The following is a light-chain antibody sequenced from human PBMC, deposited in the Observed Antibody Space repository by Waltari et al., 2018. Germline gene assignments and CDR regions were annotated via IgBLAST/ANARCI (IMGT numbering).Light chain of an antibody. CDR1: PTVLYNSNNRNY. J-gene: IGKJ3*01. CDR3: QQHYGSPLT. Sequence: DFVMTQSPASLALSLGERATIHCKTSPTVLYNSNNRNYLTWYQQKPGQPPKLLSYWAFIRESGVPDRFSGGGSGTDFTLTISNLQAEDVAVYYCQQHYGSPLTFGPGTRVDIK. CDR2: WAF. V-gene: IGKV4-1*01.